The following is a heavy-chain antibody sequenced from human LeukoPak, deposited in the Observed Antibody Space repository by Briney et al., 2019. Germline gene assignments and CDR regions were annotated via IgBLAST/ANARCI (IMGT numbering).Heavy chain of an antibody. CDR1: GGSISSHY. Sequence: PSETLSLTCTGSGGSISSHYWSWIRQPPGKGLEWIGYIYYSGSTNYNPSLKSQVTISVDTSKNQFSLKLNSVTAADTAVYYCARGRGAAANFDYWGQGTLVTASS. CDR3: ARGRGAAANFDY. D-gene: IGHD6-13*01. CDR2: IYYSGST. J-gene: IGHJ4*02. V-gene: IGHV4-59*11.